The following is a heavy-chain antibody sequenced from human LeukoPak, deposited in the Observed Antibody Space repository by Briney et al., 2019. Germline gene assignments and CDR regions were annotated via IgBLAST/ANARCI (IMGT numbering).Heavy chain of an antibody. J-gene: IGHJ4*02. V-gene: IGHV1-8*01. CDR2: MNPNSGNT. Sequence: ASVKVSCKASGYTFTSYDINWVRQATGQGLEWMGWMNPNSGNTWYAQKFQGRVTMTRNTSINTAYMELSSLRSEDTAVYYCARGSRRDGYNTLFDYWGQGTLVTVSS. D-gene: IGHD5-24*01. CDR1: GYTFTSYD. CDR3: ARGSRRDGYNTLFDY.